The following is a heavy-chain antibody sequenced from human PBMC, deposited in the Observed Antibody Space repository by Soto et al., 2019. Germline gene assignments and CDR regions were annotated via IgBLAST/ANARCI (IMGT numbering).Heavy chain of an antibody. D-gene: IGHD1-26*01. J-gene: IGHJ3*02. CDR2: ISYDGSNK. Sequence: GGSLRLSCAASGFTFSGYAMHWVRQAPGKGLEWVAVISYDGSNKYYADSVKGRFTISRDNSKSTLYLQMNSPRAEDTAVYYCAREGKKVGATGVGAFDIWGQGTMVTVSS. CDR1: GFTFSGYA. CDR3: AREGKKVGATGVGAFDI. V-gene: IGHV3-30-3*01.